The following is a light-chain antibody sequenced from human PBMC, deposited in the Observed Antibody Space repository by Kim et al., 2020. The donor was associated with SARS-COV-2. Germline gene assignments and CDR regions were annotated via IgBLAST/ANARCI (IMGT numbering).Light chain of an antibody. J-gene: IGKJ1*01. CDR1: QSVISMY. CDR2: GAS. Sequence: IVLTQSPGTLSLSPGERATLSCRASQSVISMYLAWYQQKPGQAPRLLIYGASSRATGIPDRFSGSGSGTDFTLTISRLEPEDFPVYYVQQNENSPLPSGQGPKV. V-gene: IGKV3-20*01. CDR3: QQNENSPLP.